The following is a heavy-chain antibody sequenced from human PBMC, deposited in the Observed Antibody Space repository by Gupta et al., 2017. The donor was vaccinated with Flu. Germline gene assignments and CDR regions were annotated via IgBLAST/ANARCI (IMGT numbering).Heavy chain of an antibody. CDR2: IKSKNDGGTT. CDR1: GFTFSNAW. CDR3: TTVQAYDDSSGLIDY. J-gene: IGHJ4*02. D-gene: IGHD3-22*01. Sequence: EVQLVESGGGLVKPGGSLRLSCAASGFTFSNAWMSWVRQAPGKGLEWVGRIKSKNDGGTTEYEEPGKGRFTISRDDAKNTLYMQMKRVKTEETAVYYCTTVQAYDDSSGLIDYGGQGTMVTVYS. V-gene: IGHV3-15*01.